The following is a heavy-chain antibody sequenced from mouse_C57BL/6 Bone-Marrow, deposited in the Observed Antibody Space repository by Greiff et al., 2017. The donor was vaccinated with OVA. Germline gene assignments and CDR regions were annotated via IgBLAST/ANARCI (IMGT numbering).Heavy chain of an antibody. V-gene: IGHV1-85*01. J-gene: IGHJ3*01. Sequence: QVQLQQSGPELVKPGASVKLSCKASGYTFTSYDINWVKQRPGQGLEWIGWIYPRDGSTKYNEKFKGKATLTVDTSSSTAYMELHSLTSEDSAVYFCARWEDYAWFAYWGQGTLVTVSA. CDR3: ARWEDYAWFAY. D-gene: IGHD2-4*01. CDR1: GYTFTSYD. CDR2: IYPRDGST.